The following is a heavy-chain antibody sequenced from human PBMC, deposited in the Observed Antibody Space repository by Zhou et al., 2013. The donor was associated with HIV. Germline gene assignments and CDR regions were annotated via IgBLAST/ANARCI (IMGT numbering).Heavy chain of an antibody. J-gene: IGHJ4*02. Sequence: QVQLVQSGAEVKKPGSSMKVSCKASGDTFSNYNINWVRHVPGQGLEWMGGVIPIFGTTSYAQKFQGRVTINTDESTSTAYMELSSLRSEDTGVYYCASPGDGSAVAAQYYFDYWGQGTLVTVSS. CDR2: VIPIFGTT. V-gene: IGHV1-69*05. CDR3: ASPGDGSAVAAQYYFDY. CDR1: GDTFSNYN. D-gene: IGHD6-19*01.